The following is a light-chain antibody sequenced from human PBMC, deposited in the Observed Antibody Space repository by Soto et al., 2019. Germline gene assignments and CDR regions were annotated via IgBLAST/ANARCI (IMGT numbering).Light chain of an antibody. CDR2: GAS. CDR1: QSVTSSD. V-gene: IGKV3-15*01. Sequence: EVVLTQSPGTLSLSPGERATLSCRASQSVTSSDLAWYQQKPGQAPRLLIYGASTRATGIPARFSGSGSGTEFTLTISSLQSEDFAVYYCQQYNNWPRTCGQGTKGDIK. J-gene: IGKJ1*01. CDR3: QQYNNWPRT.